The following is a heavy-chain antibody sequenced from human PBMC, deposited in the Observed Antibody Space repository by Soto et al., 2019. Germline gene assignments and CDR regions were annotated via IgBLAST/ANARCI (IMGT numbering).Heavy chain of an antibody. J-gene: IGHJ6*02. D-gene: IGHD2-2*01. Sequence: LRLSCGASGLIFRSYAMNWVRQAPGKGLEWVSGISDTGFNTYYADSVKGRFTVSRDNSKNTLYLQMNNLRAEDSAVYYCAKGDIAVVPVAPQYYNLDVWGQGTMVTVSS. CDR3: AKGDIAVVPVAPQYYNLDV. CDR1: GLIFRSYA. V-gene: IGHV3-23*01. CDR2: ISDTGFNT.